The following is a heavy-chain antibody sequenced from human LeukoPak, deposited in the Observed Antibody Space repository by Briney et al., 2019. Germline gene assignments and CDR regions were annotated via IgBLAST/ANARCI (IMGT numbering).Heavy chain of an antibody. Sequence: GGSLRLSCAASGFTFSNAWMSWVRQAPGKGLEWVGRIKSKTDGGTTDYAAPVKGRFTISRDDSKNTLYLQMNSLKTEDTAVYYCTTDQLLVRGVIYWGQGTLVTVSS. CDR3: TTDQLLVRGVIY. CDR1: GFTFSNAW. D-gene: IGHD3-10*01. V-gene: IGHV3-15*01. J-gene: IGHJ4*02. CDR2: IKSKTDGGTT.